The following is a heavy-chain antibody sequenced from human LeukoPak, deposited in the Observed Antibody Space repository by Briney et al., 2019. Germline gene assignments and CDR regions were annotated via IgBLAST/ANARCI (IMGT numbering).Heavy chain of an antibody. CDR2: INSDGSST. Sequence: GGSLRLSCAASGFTFDDYAMHWVRQAPGKGLVWVSRINSDGSSTSYADSVKGRFTISRDNAKNTLYLQMNSLRAEDTAVYYCARDSSGWYDFDYWGQGTLVTVSS. CDR3: ARDSSGWYDFDY. D-gene: IGHD6-19*01. J-gene: IGHJ4*02. CDR1: GFTFDDYA. V-gene: IGHV3-74*01.